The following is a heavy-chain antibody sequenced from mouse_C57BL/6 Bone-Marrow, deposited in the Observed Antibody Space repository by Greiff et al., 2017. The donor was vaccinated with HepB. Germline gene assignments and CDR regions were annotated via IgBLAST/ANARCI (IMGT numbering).Heavy chain of an antibody. CDR1: GYTFTSYG. J-gene: IGHJ4*01. Sequence: VKLQESGAELARPGASVKLSCKASGYTFTSYGISWVKQRTGQGLEWIGEIYPRSGNTYYNEKFKGKATLTADKSSSTSYMELCSLTSEDSAVYFCARKIATVIGTGDYAMDYWGQGTSVTVSS. D-gene: IGHD1-1*01. CDR3: ARKIATVIGTGDYAMDY. V-gene: IGHV1-81*01. CDR2: IYPRSGNT.